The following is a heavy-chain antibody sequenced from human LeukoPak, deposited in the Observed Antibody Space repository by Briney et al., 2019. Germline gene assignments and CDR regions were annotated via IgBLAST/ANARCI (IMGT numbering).Heavy chain of an antibody. CDR2: ISGSAGGT. J-gene: IGHJ4*02. Sequence: GGSLRLSCAASGFTFSTYAMSWVRQPPGKGLEWVATISGSAGGTYYADSVKGRFTISRDNSKNTLYLQMNSLRAEDTAVYYCAKGFITSEGFDYWSQGALVTVSS. V-gene: IGHV3-23*01. CDR3: AKGFITSEGFDY. CDR1: GFTFSTYA. D-gene: IGHD3-10*01.